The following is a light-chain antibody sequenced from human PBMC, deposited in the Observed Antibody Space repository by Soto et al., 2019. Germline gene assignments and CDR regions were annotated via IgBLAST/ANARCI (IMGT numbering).Light chain of an antibody. CDR3: AAWDDSLSGHVV. Sequence: QSMLTQPPSASGTPGQRVTISCSGSSSNIGSNYVYWYQQLPGTAPKLLIYRNNQRPSGLPDRFSGSKSGTSASLAISGLRSEDEADYYCAAWDDSLSGHVVFGGGTKLTVL. CDR1: SSNIGSNY. V-gene: IGLV1-47*01. J-gene: IGLJ2*01. CDR2: RNN.